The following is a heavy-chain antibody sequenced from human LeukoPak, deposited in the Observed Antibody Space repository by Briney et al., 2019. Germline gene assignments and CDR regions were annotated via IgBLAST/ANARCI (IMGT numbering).Heavy chain of an antibody. D-gene: IGHD3-16*01. V-gene: IGHV4-34*01. CDR2: INHSGST. Sequence: PSETLSLTCAVYGGSFSGYYWSWIRQPPGKGLEWIGEINHSGSTNYNPSLKSRVTISVDTSKNQFSLKLSSVTAADTAVYYCARGGVFDPWGQGTLVTVSS. J-gene: IGHJ5*02. CDR3: ARGGVFDP. CDR1: GGSFSGYY.